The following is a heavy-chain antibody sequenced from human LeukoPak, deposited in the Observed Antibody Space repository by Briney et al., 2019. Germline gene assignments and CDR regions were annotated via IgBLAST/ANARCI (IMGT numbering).Heavy chain of an antibody. V-gene: IGHV4-34*01. Sequence: SETLSLTCAVYGGSFSGYYWSWIRQPPGKGLEWIGEINHSGSTNYNPSLKSRVTISVDTSKNQFSLKLSSVTAADTAVYYCARGEHMITFGGVIVLFDYWGQGTLVTVSS. CDR3: ARGEHMITFGGVIVLFDY. CDR1: GGSFSGYY. D-gene: IGHD3-16*02. J-gene: IGHJ4*02. CDR2: INHSGST.